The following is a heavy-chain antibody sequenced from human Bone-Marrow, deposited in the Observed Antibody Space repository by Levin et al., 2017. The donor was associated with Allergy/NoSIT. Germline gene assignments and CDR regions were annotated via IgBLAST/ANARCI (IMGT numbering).Heavy chain of an antibody. CDR3: ARRKGSGWQFYFDV. Sequence: GESLKISCQGSGYSFTNYWITWVRQMPGKGLEWMGIVYPEDSYATYSPSFQGQVTVSVDKSTNTAYLQWTSLKASDSATYYCARRKGSGWQFYFDVWGQGTQVLVSS. V-gene: IGHV5-51*01. D-gene: IGHD6-19*01. J-gene: IGHJ4*02. CDR2: VYPEDSYA. CDR1: GYSFTNYW.